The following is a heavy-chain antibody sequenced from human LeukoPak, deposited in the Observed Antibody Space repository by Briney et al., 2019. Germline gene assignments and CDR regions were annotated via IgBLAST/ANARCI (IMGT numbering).Heavy chain of an antibody. J-gene: IGHJ4*02. D-gene: IGHD5-18*01. Sequence: SETLSLTCTASGGSNSSGGYYWSWIRQHPGKGLEWIGYIYYSGSTNYNPSLKSRVTISVDTSKNQFSLKLSSVTAADTAVYYCASSRAAWIQLWPTIDYWGQGTLVTVSS. V-gene: IGHV4-61*08. CDR1: GGSNSSGGYY. CDR2: IYYSGST. CDR3: ASSRAAWIQLWPTIDY.